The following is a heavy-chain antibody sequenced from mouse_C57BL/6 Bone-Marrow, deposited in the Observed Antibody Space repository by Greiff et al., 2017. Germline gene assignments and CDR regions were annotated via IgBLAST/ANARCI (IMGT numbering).Heavy chain of an antibody. CDR3: ERGGTWFAY. V-gene: IGHV1-26*01. CDR1: GYTFTDYY. J-gene: IGHJ3*01. D-gene: IGHD1-1*02. Sequence: VQLQQSGAELVKPGASVKISCKASGYTFTDYYMTWVKQSPGKSLEWIGYINPNNGDTSYNQKFKGKATVTVDKYSSTAYMERRSLTSEDSAVYDCERGGTWFAYWGQGTRVTVFA. CDR2: INPNNGDT.